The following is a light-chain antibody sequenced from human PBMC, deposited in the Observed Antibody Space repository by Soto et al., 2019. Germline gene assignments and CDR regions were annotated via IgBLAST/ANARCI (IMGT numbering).Light chain of an antibody. CDR1: QSVSSY. J-gene: IGKJ5*01. Sequence: EIVLTHSPATLSLSRGEVAHRXRRASQSVSSYLVWYQQKPGQAPRLLIYDASNRATGIPARFSGSGSGTDFTLTISSLEPEDFAVYYCQQRSNPITFGQGTRLEIK. CDR3: QQRSNPIT. V-gene: IGKV3-11*01. CDR2: DAS.